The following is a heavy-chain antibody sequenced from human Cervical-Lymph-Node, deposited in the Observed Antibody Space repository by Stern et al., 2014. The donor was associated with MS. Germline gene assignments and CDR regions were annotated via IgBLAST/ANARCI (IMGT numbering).Heavy chain of an antibody. CDR1: GFSFSGVW. CDR3: ARDLYGARDL. CDR2: MNSDGSTI. D-gene: IGHD4-17*01. J-gene: IGHJ5*02. V-gene: IGHV3-74*01. Sequence: EVQLVESGGGLVQPGGSLRLSCAGSGFSFSGVWMHWVRQVPGKGLVWVSRMNSDGSTISYAGSVRGRFTISRDNAKNTLYLQMDSLRAEDTAVYYCARDLYGARDLWGQGTLVTVSS.